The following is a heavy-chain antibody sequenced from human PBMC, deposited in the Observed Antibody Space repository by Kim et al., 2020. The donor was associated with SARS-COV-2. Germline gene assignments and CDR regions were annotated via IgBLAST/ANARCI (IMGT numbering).Heavy chain of an antibody. D-gene: IGHD1-1*01. J-gene: IGHJ4*02. CDR3: AADYGTNDY. CDR2: GST. V-gene: IGHV4-59*01. Sequence: GSTNYTPSLKSRVTISVDTSKNQFSLKLSSVTAADTAVYYCAADYGTNDYWGQGTLVTVSS.